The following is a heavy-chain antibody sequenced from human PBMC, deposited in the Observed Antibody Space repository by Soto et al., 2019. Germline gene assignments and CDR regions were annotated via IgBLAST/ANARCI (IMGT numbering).Heavy chain of an antibody. D-gene: IGHD6-13*01. V-gene: IGHV2-5*01. CDR3: TLRQDTSRGPIY. J-gene: IGHJ4*02. CDR1: GFSLTTRGMT. Sequence: SGPTLVNPTQTLTLTCTVSGFSLTTRGMTLGWIRQPPGKAPEWLALSTQYSPSLQSRLTFTEDTSKNQVVLTMTNMDPVDTATYYCTLRQDTSRGPIYWGQGIMVPASS. CDR2: ST.